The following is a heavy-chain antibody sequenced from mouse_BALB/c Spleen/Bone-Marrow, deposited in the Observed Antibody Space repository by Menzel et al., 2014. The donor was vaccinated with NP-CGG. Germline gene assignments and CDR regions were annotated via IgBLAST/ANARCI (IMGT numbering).Heavy chain of an antibody. J-gene: IGHJ2*01. CDR2: IDPANGNT. D-gene: IGHD1-1*01. CDR3: ARYSYGSRGYYFDY. CDR1: DYTFTDYY. V-gene: IGHV14-1*02. Sequence: EVQLQQSGAELARPGASVKLSCKASDYTFTDYYINWVKQRPEQGLEWIGRIDPANGNTKYDPKFQGKATITADTSSNTAYLQLSSLTSEDTAVYYCARYSYGSRGYYFDYWGQGTTLTVSS.